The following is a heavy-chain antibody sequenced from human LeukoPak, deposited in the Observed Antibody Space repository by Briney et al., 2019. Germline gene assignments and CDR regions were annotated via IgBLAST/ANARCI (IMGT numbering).Heavy chain of an antibody. CDR2: ISGSGGST. CDR3: ARQEAVGIAAAGDYGY. CDR1: GFTFSSYG. V-gene: IGHV3-23*01. J-gene: IGHJ4*02. D-gene: IGHD6-13*01. Sequence: GGSLRLSCAASGFTFSSYGMSWVHQAPGKGLEWVSAISGSGGSTYYADSVKGRFTISRDNAKNTLYLQMNSLRAEDTAVYYCARQEAVGIAAAGDYGYWGQGTLVTVSS.